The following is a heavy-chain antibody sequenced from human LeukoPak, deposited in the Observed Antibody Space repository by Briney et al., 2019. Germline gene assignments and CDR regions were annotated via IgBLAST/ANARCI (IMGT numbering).Heavy chain of an antibody. J-gene: IGHJ4*02. D-gene: IGHD5-12*01. V-gene: IGHV4-39*07. CDR3: ARDRHKLVDIVAGTLDY. CDR2: IYYSGNT. CDR1: GGSISSSIHY. Sequence: SETLSLTCSVSGGSISSSIHYWSWIRQPPGKGLEWVGSIYYSGNTYYNPSLKSRVTISVDTSKNQFSLKVSSVTAADTAVYYCARDRHKLVDIVAGTLDYWGQGTLVTVSS.